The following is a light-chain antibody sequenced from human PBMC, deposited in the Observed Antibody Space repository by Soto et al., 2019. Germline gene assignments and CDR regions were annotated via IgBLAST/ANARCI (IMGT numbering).Light chain of an antibody. Sequence: DIQMTQSPSSLSASVGDRVTITCRASQTISRFLTWYQQKPGKAPKLLIYDAFTLQSGVPSRFSGSGSGTDFTLTIGSLQPEDFARYYCPQTYRPPFTFGPGTKVDIK. CDR3: PQTYRPPFT. CDR2: DAF. J-gene: IGKJ3*01. V-gene: IGKV1-39*01. CDR1: QTISRF.